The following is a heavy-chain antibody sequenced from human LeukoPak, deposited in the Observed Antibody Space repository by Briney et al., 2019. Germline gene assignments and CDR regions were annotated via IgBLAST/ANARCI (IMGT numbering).Heavy chain of an antibody. V-gene: IGHV4-59*08. Sequence: SETLSLTCTVSGGSISSYYWSWIRQPPGKGLEWIGYIYYSGSTNYNPSLKSRVTISVDTSKNQFSLKLSSVTAADTAVYYCARTLIAAAGTQGALFDYWGQGTLVTVSS. CDR3: ARTLIAAAGTQGALFDY. J-gene: IGHJ4*02. CDR1: GGSISSYY. CDR2: IYYSGST. D-gene: IGHD6-13*01.